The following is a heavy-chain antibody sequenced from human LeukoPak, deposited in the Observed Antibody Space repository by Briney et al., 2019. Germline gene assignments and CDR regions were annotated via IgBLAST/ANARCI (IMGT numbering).Heavy chain of an antibody. V-gene: IGHV3-23*01. CDR2: ISGSGLTT. J-gene: IGHJ4*02. Sequence: TGGSLGLSCVASGFTFSNYAMSWVRLAPGRGLEWVSVISGSGLTTFYADSVKGRFTISRDNSKNTLYLQMNSLRAEDTAVYYCAKKRREQSRDNYFDYWGQGTLVTVSS. CDR3: AKKRREQSRDNYFDY. CDR1: GFTFSNYA. D-gene: IGHD1-26*01.